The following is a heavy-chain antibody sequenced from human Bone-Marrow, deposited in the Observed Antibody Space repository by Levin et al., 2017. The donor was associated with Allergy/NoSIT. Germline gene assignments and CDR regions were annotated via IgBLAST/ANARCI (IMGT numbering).Heavy chain of an antibody. V-gene: IGHV4-31*03. J-gene: IGHJ3*02. Sequence: SQTLSLTCSVSGGSISSGADYWSWIRQHPGKGLEWIGSIYHSGNIYYNPSLESRLTMSIDTSKNQFSLKMTSVTATDTAVYYCARDRGGSSTGIFDIWGQGTMLTVSS. CDR2: IYHSGNI. D-gene: IGHD2-2*01. CDR3: ARDRGGSSTGIFDI. CDR1: GGSISSGADY.